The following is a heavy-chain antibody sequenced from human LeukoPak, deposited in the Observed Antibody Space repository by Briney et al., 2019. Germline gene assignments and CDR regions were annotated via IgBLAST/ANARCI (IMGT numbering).Heavy chain of an antibody. CDR2: IYYSGST. CDR3: ARRPQGYSSSWYDY. V-gene: IGHV4-59*01. J-gene: IGHJ4*02. D-gene: IGHD6-13*01. Sequence: SETLSLTCTVSGGSIGSFYWSWIRQPPGKGLEWIGYIYYSGSTNYNPSLKSRVTISVDTSKNQFSLKLSSVTAADTAVYYCARRPQGYSSSWYDYWGQGTLVTVSS. CDR1: GGSIGSFY.